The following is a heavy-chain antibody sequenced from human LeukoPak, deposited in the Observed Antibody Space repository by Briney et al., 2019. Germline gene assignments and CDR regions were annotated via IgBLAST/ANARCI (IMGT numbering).Heavy chain of an antibody. Sequence: GESLKISCKGAGYSFTSYWIGWVRQMPGKGLEWMGIIYPGDSDTRYSPSFQGQVTISADKSISTAYLQWGSLKASDTAMYYCARFADYYYYYMDVWGKGTTVTVSS. CDR3: ARFADYYYYYMDV. V-gene: IGHV5-51*01. CDR1: GYSFTSYW. CDR2: IYPGDSDT. J-gene: IGHJ6*03.